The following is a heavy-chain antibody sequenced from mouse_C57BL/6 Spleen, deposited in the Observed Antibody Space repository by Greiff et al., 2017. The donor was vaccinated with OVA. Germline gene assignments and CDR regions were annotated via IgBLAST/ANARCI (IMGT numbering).Heavy chain of an antibody. J-gene: IGHJ2*01. CDR1: GYTFTSYW. V-gene: IGHV1-50*01. CDR2: IDPSDSYT. D-gene: IGHD4-1*01. CDR3: ARTGTSEGYYFDY. Sequence: VQLQQPGAELVKPGASVKLSCKASGYTFTSYWMQWVKQRPGQGLEWIGEIDPSDSYTNYNQKFKGKATLTVDTSSSTAYMQLSSLTSEDSAVYYCARTGTSEGYYFDYWGQGTTLTVSS.